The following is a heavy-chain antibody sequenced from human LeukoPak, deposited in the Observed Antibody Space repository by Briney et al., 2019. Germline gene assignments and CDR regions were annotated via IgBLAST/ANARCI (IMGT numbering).Heavy chain of an antibody. J-gene: IGHJ6*03. D-gene: IGHD3-3*01. V-gene: IGHV3-7*01. CDR2: IKQDGSEK. CDR3: ARDRDYDFWSGYSYYYYMDV. CDR1: GMFFSSNG. Sequence: GGTLRLSCAASGMFFSSNGMSWVRQAPGKGLEWVANIKQDGSEKYYVDSVKGRFTISRDNAKNSLYLQMNSLRAEDTAVYYCARDRDYDFWSGYSYYYYMDVWGKGTTVTVSS.